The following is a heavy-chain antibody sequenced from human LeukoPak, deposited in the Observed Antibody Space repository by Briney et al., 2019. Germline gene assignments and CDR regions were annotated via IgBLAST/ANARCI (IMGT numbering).Heavy chain of an antibody. CDR2: IYYSGTT. V-gene: IGHV4-59*01. CDR1: AGSISSYY. Sequence: PSETLSLTCTVSAGSISSYYWSWIRQPPGKGLEWIGYIYYSGTTNYNPSLKSRVTISVDTSKNQFSLKLSSVTAADTAVYYCARGDSGDAFDIWGQGTMVTVSS. J-gene: IGHJ3*02. CDR3: ARGDSGDAFDI. D-gene: IGHD3-10*01.